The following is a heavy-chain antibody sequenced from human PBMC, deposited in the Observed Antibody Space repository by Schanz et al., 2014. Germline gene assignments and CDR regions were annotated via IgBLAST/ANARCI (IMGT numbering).Heavy chain of an antibody. Sequence: QGQLVQSGAEVKKPGASVKVSCKASGYTFTSYDINWVRQATGQGLEWMGWMNSKTGNTGYAQRFQGRVTMTTDTSTSTAYMELSSLRSEDTAVYYCARDGEAAAGCDYWGQGTLVTVSS. V-gene: IGHV1-8*01. CDR3: ARDGEAAAGCDY. J-gene: IGHJ4*02. D-gene: IGHD6-13*01. CDR1: GYTFTSYD. CDR2: MNSKTGNT.